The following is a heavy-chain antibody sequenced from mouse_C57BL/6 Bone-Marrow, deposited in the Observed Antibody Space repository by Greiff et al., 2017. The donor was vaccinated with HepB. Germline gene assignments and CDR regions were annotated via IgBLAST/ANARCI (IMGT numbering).Heavy chain of an antibody. V-gene: IGHV1-50*01. CDR3: ARVLEDY. Sequence: QVQLKQSGAELVKPGASVKLSCKASGYTFTSYWMQWVKQRPGQGLEWIGEIDPSDSYTNYNQKFKGKATLTVDTSSSTAYMQLSSLTSEDSAVYYCARVLEDYWGQGTSVTVSS. CDR2: IDPSDSYT. J-gene: IGHJ4*01. CDR1: GYTFTSYW.